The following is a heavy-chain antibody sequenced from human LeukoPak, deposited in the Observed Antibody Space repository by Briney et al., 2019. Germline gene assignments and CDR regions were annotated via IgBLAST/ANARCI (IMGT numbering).Heavy chain of an antibody. D-gene: IGHD7-27*01. J-gene: IGHJ3*01. V-gene: IGHV3-48*03. Sequence: PGGSLRLPCAGPGFTFQIHDMNWVRQAPGKGRESISYISSSGDVIHYAHSVKGLFTISRDNARNSLYLQMSSLRVEDTGIYYCAGDDSPVRLGKDAFDVWGQGTMVTVAS. CDR3: AGDDSPVRLGKDAFDV. CDR2: ISSSGDVI. CDR1: GFTFQIHD.